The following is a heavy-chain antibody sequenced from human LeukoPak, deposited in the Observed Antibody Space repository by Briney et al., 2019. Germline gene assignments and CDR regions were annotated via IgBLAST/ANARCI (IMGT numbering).Heavy chain of an antibody. CDR2: INPNSGGT. Sequence: ASVKVSCKASGYTFTGYYMHWVREAPGQGLEWMGWINPNSGGTNYAQKFQCWVTMTRDTSISTAYMELSRLRSDDTAVYYCARDRGGYSSEMVFDYWGQGTLVTVSS. CDR1: GYTFTGYY. J-gene: IGHJ4*02. CDR3: ARDRGGYSSEMVFDY. D-gene: IGHD5-18*01. V-gene: IGHV1-2*04.